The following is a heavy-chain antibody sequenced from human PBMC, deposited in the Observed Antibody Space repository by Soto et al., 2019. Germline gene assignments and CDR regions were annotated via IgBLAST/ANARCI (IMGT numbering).Heavy chain of an antibody. CDR3: AAELGFGKLSVV. CDR1: GDTFKNCV. Sequence: QVQVVQSGVEVRRPGSSVKVSCKASGDTFKNCVISWVRQAPGQGLEWMGGISPLFGTTDFAQRLQGRLTITTDESTTTAYMELSRLRSEDTATYYCAAELGFGKLSVVWGQGTTVIVSS. D-gene: IGHD3-10*01. V-gene: IGHV1-69*01. J-gene: IGHJ6*02. CDR2: ISPLFGTT.